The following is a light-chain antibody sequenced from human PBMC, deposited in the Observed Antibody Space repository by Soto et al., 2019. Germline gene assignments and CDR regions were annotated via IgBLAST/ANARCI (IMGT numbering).Light chain of an antibody. CDR2: DVS. Sequence: QSALTQPRSVSGSPGQSVTISCTGTSSDVGGYNYVSWYQQHPGKAPKLMIYDVSKRPSGVPDRFSGSKSGNSASLTISGLQAEDEADYDCCSYVGSYTFVFGTWTKLTVL. V-gene: IGLV2-11*01. CDR3: CSYVGSYTFV. CDR1: SSDVGGYNY. J-gene: IGLJ1*01.